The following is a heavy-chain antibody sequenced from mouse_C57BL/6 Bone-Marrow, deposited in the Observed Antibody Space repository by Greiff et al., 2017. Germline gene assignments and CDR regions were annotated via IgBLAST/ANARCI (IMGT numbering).Heavy chain of an antibody. CDR1: GYTFTSYW. CDR3: ARDGYYDYFDY. J-gene: IGHJ2*01. Sequence: QVQLQQPGAELVRPGTSVKLSCKASGYTFTSYWMHWVKQRPGQGLAWIGVIDPSDSYTNYTQKFKGKATLTVDTSSSTAYMQLSSLTSEDSAVYYCARDGYYDYFDYWGQGTTLTVSS. V-gene: IGHV1-59*01. CDR2: IDPSDSYT. D-gene: IGHD2-3*01.